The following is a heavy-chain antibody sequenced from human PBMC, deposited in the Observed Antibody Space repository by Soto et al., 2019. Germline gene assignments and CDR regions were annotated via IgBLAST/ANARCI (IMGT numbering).Heavy chain of an antibody. CDR2: IRSKANSYAT. J-gene: IGHJ4*02. D-gene: IGHD1-26*01. V-gene: IGHV3-73*02. CDR3: TRLAGSYSQIDY. CDR1: GFTFSGSA. Sequence: EVQLVESGGGLVQPGGSLKLSCAASGFTFSGSAMHWVRQASGKGLEWVGRIRSKANSYATAYAASVKGRFTISRDDSKNKAYLQMNSLKTEDTAVYYCTRLAGSYSQIDYWGQVTLVTVSS.